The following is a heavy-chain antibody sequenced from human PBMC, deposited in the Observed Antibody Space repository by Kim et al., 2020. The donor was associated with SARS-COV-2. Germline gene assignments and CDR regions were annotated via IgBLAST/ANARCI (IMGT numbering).Heavy chain of an antibody. Sequence: SETLSLTCTVSGGSISSSSYYWGWIRQPPGKGLEWIGSIYYSGSTYYNPSLKSRVTISVDTSKNQFSLKLSSVTAADTAVYYCAFYYDYVWGSYHTFDYWGQGTLVTVSS. CDR3: AFYYDYVWGSYHTFDY. CDR2: IYYSGST. J-gene: IGHJ4*02. D-gene: IGHD3-16*02. CDR1: GGSISSSSYY. V-gene: IGHV4-39*01.